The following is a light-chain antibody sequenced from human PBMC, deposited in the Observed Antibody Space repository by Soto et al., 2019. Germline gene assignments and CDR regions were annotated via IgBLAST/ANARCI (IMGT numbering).Light chain of an antibody. CDR3: VLYMGSGDWV. CDR1: SGSVSTNYY. CDR2: STN. Sequence: QTVVTQEPSFSVSPGRTVTLTCGLSSGSVSTNYYPSWYQQTPGQAPRTLIYSTNTRSSGVPDRFSGSILGNKAALTITGAQADDESDYYGVLYMGSGDWVFGGGTKLTVL. V-gene: IGLV8-61*01. J-gene: IGLJ3*02.